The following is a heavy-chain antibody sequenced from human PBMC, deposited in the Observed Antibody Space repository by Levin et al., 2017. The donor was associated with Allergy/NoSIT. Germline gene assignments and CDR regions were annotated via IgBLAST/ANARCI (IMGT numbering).Heavy chain of an antibody. CDR1: GFTFSSYW. J-gene: IGHJ4*02. V-gene: IGHV3-7*01. Sequence: GGSLRLSCAASGFTFSSYWMSWVRQAPGKGLEWVANIKQDGSEKYYVDSVKGRFTISRDNAKNSLYLQMNSLRAEDTAVYYCARGGYDFWSGYYVFDYWGQGTLVTVSS. D-gene: IGHD3-3*01. CDR2: IKQDGSEK. CDR3: ARGGYDFWSGYYVFDY.